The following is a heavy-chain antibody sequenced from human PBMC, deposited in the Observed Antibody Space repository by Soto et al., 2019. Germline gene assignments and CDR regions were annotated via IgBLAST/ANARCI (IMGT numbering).Heavy chain of an antibody. CDR1: GGSISSTNW. J-gene: IGHJ4*02. CDR3: ARHIAVPTTRGFDY. D-gene: IGHD2-15*01. Sequence: QVQLQESGPGLVKPSGTLSLTCAVSGGSISSTNWWSWVRQPPGEGLEWIGEIYHSGTTIYNPSLESRVTISMDTSKNQLSLRLGSVTAADTAVYFCARHIAVPTTRGFDYWGQGTLVTVSS. CDR2: IYHSGTT. V-gene: IGHV4-4*02.